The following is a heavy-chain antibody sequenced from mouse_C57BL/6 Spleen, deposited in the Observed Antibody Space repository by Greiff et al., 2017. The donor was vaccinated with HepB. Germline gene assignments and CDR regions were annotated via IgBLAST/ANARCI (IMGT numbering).Heavy chain of an antibody. CDR3: ARGVDSSGYVFDY. V-gene: IGHV1-61*01. D-gene: IGHD3-2*02. J-gene: IGHJ2*01. CDR2: IYPSDSET. Sequence: QVQLQQPGAELVRPGSSVKLSCKASGYTFTSYWMDWVKQRPGQGLEWIGNIYPSDSETHYNQKFKDKATLTVDKSSSTAYMQLSSLTSEDSAVYYCARGVDSSGYVFDYWGQGTTLTVSS. CDR1: GYTFTSYW.